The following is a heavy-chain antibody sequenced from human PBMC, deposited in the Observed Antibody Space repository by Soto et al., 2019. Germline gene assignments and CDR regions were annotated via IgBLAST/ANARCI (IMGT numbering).Heavy chain of an antibody. Sequence: SETLSLTCTVSGGSISSYYWSWIRQPPGKGLEWIGYIYYSGSTNYNPSLKSRVTISVDTSKNQFSLKLSSVTAADTAVYYCARGTYDFWSGYYNWFDPWGQGTLVTVSS. CDR2: IYYSGST. CDR3: ARGTYDFWSGYYNWFDP. CDR1: GGSISSYY. D-gene: IGHD3-3*01. J-gene: IGHJ5*02. V-gene: IGHV4-59*01.